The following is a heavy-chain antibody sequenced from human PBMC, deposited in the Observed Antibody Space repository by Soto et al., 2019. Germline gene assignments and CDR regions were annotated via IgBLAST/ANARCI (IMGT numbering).Heavy chain of an antibody. V-gene: IGHV3-30*04. Sequence: VTIRNYAGSRVLQAQGKGLEWVAVISYDGSNKYYADSVKGRFTISRDNSKNTLYLQMNSLRAEDTAVYYCAKDSAMTTVTMNWYLDLWGRGTLVTVSS. J-gene: IGHJ2*01. D-gene: IGHD4-4*01. CDR2: ISYDGSNK. CDR1: VTIRNYA. CDR3: AKDSAMTTVTMNWYLDL.